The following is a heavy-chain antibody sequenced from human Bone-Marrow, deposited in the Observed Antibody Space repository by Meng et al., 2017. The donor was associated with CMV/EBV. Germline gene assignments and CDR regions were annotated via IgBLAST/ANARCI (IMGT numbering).Heavy chain of an antibody. V-gene: IGHV1-2*02. CDR2: INPNSGGT. Sequence: ASLKVSCKASGYTFTGYYMHWVRQAPGQGLEWMGWINPNSGGTNYAQKFQGRVTMTRDTSISTAYMELSRLTSDDTAVYYCARAGVVLPAGKSWFDRWGQGTLVTVSS. D-gene: IGHD2-2*01. J-gene: IGHJ5*01. CDR1: GYTFTGYY. CDR3: ARAGVVLPAGKSWFDR.